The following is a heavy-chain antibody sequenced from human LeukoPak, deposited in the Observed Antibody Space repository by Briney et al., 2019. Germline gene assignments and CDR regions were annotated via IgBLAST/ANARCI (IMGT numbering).Heavy chain of an antibody. CDR3: ATQRGSYLWGTDFDY. CDR1: GYTFTGYY. CDR2: INPNSGDT. J-gene: IGHJ4*02. Sequence: ASVKVSPTASGYTFTGYYMHRVRQAPGQGLEWMGWINPNSGDTKYAQKFQGRVTMTRDTSISTAYTELSRLRSDDTAVYYCATQRGSYLWGTDFDYWGQGTVVSDSS. D-gene: IGHD3-16*01. V-gene: IGHV1-2*02.